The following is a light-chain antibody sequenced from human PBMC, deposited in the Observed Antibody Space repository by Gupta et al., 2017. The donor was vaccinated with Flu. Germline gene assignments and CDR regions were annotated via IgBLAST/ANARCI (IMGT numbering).Light chain of an antibody. CDR3: QQSYSTPRT. CDR2: AAS. Sequence: DIQMTQSPSSLSASVGDRVTITCRASPSISSYLNWYQQKPGKAPKLLIYAASNLQSGVPSRFSGSGSGKDFTLTISSLQPEDFATYYCQQSYSTPRTFGQGTKLEIK. CDR1: PSISSY. J-gene: IGKJ2*01. V-gene: IGKV1-39*01.